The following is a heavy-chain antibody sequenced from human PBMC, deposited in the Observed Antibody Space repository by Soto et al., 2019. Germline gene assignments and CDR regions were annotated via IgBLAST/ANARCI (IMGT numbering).Heavy chain of an antibody. D-gene: IGHD6-13*01. Sequence: VQLLESGGGLVQPGGSLRLSCAASGFTFSSYAMSWVRQAPGKGLEWVSAISGSGGSTYYNPFLKSRVTISVDTSKNQFSLKLSSVTAADTAVYYCARHRFYRIAAAGTERWFDPWGQGTLVTVSS. CDR2: ISGSGGST. CDR1: GFTFSSYA. V-gene: IGHV3-23*01. J-gene: IGHJ5*02. CDR3: ARHRFYRIAAAGTERWFDP.